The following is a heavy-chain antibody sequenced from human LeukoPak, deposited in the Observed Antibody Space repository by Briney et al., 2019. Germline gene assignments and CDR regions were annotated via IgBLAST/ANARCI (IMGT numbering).Heavy chain of an antibody. CDR2: INPNSGGT. CDR1: GYTFTGYY. J-gene: IGHJ4*02. CDR3: ARAYALHYYDSSGYCDY. V-gene: IGHV1-2*02. Sequence: GASMKVSCKASGYTFTGYYMHWVRQAPGQGLEWMGWINPNSGGTNYAQKFQGRVTMTRDTSISTAYMELSRLRSDDTAVYYCARAYALHYYDSSGYCDYWGQGTLVTVSS. D-gene: IGHD3-22*01.